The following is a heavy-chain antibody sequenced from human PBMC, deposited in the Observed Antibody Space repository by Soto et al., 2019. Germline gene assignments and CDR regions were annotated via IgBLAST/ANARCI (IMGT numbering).Heavy chain of an antibody. D-gene: IGHD5-18*01. V-gene: IGHV3-21*01. Sequence: EVQLVESGGGLVKPGGSLRLSCAASGFTFSSYSMNWVRQAPGKGLEWVSSISSSSSYIYYADSVKGRFTISRDNAKNSLYLQMNSLRAEDTAVSYCTRGVGYSYGTAYYYYGMDVWGQGTTVTVSS. J-gene: IGHJ6*02. CDR2: ISSSSSYI. CDR3: TRGVGYSYGTAYYYYGMDV. CDR1: GFTFSSYS.